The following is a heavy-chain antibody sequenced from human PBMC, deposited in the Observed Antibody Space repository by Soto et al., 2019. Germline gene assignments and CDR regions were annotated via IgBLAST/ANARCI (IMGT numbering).Heavy chain of an antibody. Sequence: GSLRLSCAASGFTLSSYEMNWVRQAPGKGLEWIGEINHSGSTNYNPSLKSRVTISVDTSKNQFSLKLSSVTAADTAVYYCARADDFWSGYVGMDVWGQGTTVTVSS. CDR3: ARADDFWSGYVGMDV. CDR1: GFTLSSYE. J-gene: IGHJ6*02. CDR2: INHSGST. D-gene: IGHD3-3*01. V-gene: IGHV4-34*01.